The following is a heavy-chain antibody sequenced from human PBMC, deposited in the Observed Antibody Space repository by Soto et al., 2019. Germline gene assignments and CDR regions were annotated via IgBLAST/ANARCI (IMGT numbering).Heavy chain of an antibody. J-gene: IGHJ6*03. D-gene: IGHD2-21*01. V-gene: IGHV4-39*01. CDR1: GGSISSSSYY. CDR2: IYYSGST. CDR3: ARGIYFYMDV. Sequence: PSETLSLTCTVSGGSISSSSYYWGWIRQPPGKGLEWIGSIYYSGSTYYNPSLKSRVTISADTSKNQLSVKLSSVTAADTAVYYCARGIYFYMDVWGKGTKVTVSS.